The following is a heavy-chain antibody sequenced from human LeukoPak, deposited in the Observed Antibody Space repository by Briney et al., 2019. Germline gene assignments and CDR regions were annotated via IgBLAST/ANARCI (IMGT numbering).Heavy chain of an antibody. Sequence: ASVKVSCKASGYTFTSYAMNWVRQAPGQGLEWMGRINPNSGGTNYAQKFQGRVTMTRDTSINTAYMELSGLRSDDTAVYYCARDPYNWNDGTFDYWGQGTLVTVSS. CDR2: INPNSGGT. D-gene: IGHD1-1*01. CDR3: ARDPYNWNDGTFDY. V-gene: IGHV1-2*06. J-gene: IGHJ4*02. CDR1: GYTFTSYA.